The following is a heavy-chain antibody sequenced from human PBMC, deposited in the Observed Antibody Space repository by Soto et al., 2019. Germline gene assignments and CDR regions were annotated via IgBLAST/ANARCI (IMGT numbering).Heavy chain of an antibody. Sequence: GGSLRLSCAASGFTFSSYGMHWVRQAPGKGLEWVAVIWYDGSNKYYADSVKGRFTISRDNSKNTLYLQMNSLRAEDTAVYYCESEDILTGYYDYWGQGTLVTVSS. CDR1: GFTFSSYG. CDR3: ESEDILTGYYDY. CDR2: IWYDGSNK. J-gene: IGHJ4*02. D-gene: IGHD3-9*01. V-gene: IGHV3-33*01.